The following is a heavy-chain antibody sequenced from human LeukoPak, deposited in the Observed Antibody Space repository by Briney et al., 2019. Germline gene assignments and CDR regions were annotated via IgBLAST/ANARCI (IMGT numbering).Heavy chain of an antibody. D-gene: IGHD3-3*02. V-gene: IGHV4-31*03. J-gene: IGHJ4*02. CDR1: VGSIISGGYY. CDR3: ARGPNPHFWSGYHVYFDY. CDR2: IYYSGST. Sequence: PSESLSLTCTVSVGSIISGGYYWSWVRQHPGKGLEWIGYIYYSGSTYYNPSLKSRVTISVDTSKNQFSLKLSSVTAADTAVYYCARGPNPHFWSGYHVYFDYWGQGTLVTVSS.